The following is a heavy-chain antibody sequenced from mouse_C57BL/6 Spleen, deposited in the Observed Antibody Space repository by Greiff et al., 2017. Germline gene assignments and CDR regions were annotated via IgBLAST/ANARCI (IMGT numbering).Heavy chain of an antibody. CDR3: ARGAY. CDR1: GFTFSSYA. Sequence: EVKLVESGGGLVKPGGSLKLSCAASGFTFSSYAMSWVRQTPEKRLEWVATISDGGSYTYYPDNVKGRFTISRDNAKNNLYLQMSHLKSEDTAMXYCARGAYWGQGTLVTVSA. J-gene: IGHJ3*01. V-gene: IGHV5-4*03. CDR2: ISDGGSYT.